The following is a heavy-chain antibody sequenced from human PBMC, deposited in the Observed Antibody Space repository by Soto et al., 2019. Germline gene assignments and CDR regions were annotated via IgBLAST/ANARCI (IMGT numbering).Heavy chain of an antibody. CDR3: AGMAYTSCRRFDP. J-gene: IGHJ5*02. CDR2: IYRSGVT. Sequence: NPLEIRSLAGSFCGDSSRTSTYSWSWIRQPPGTAMEWVGFIYRSGVTYYNPSLKSRVSMSLDTYRNQCSLKVRSVTAADTAVYYCAGMAYTSCRRFDPWGPGTLVTVS. D-gene: IGHD2-2*01. CDR1: GDSSRTSTYS. V-gene: IGHV4-30-2*01.